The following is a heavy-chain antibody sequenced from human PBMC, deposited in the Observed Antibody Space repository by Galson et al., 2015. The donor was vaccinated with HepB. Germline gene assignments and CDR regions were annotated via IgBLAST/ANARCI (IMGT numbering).Heavy chain of an antibody. V-gene: IGHV3-49*03. CDR2: IRSKAYGGTT. CDR1: GFTFGDYA. Sequence: SLRLSCAASGFTFGDYAMSWFRQAPGKGLEWVGFIRSKAYGGTTEYAASVKGRFTISRDDSKSIAYLQMNSLKTEDTAVYYCTRDSPYSSGHWFDPWGQGTLVTVSS. D-gene: IGHD6-19*01. J-gene: IGHJ5*02. CDR3: TRDSPYSSGHWFDP.